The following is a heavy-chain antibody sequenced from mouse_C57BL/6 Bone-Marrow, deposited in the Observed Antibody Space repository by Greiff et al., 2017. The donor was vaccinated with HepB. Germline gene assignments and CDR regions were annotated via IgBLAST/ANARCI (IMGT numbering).Heavy chain of an antibody. J-gene: IGHJ3*01. V-gene: IGHV7-1*01. D-gene: IGHD2-10*01. CDR1: GFTFSDFY. Sequence: EVKVVESGGGLVQSGRSLRLSCATSGFTFSDFYMEWVRQAPGKGLEWIAASRNKANDYTTEYSASVKGRFIVSRDTSQSILYLQMNALRAEDTAIYYCARDATYYGNWGFAYWGQGTLVTVSA. CDR2: SRNKANDYTT. CDR3: ARDATYYGNWGFAY.